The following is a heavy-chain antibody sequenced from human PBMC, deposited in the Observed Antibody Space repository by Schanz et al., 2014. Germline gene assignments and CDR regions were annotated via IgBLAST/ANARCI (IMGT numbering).Heavy chain of an antibody. J-gene: IGHJ4*02. V-gene: IGHV3-23*01. Sequence: DVQLLESGGGLVQPGGSLRLSCAASGFTFTNYAMSWVRQAPGKGLEWVSSFNDGGVNKYYADSVKGRFTISSDNSKSTLYLKMSSLRDEDAAVCYCAKSQGSSFDSWGQGTLVTVSS. D-gene: IGHD6-13*01. CDR2: FNDGGVNK. CDR3: AKSQGSSFDS. CDR1: GFTFTNYA.